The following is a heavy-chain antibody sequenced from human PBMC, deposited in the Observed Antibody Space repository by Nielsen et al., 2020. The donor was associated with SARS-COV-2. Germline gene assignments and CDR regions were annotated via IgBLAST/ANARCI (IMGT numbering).Heavy chain of an antibody. V-gene: IGHV1-69*13. CDR1: GGTFSSYA. CDR2: IIPIFGTA. Sequence: SVKVSCKASGGTFSSYAISWVRQAPGQGLEWMGGIIPIFGTANYAQKFQGRVTITADESTSTAYMELSSLRSEDTAVYYCARAGDSSSWYFSNWFGPWGQGTLVTVSS. D-gene: IGHD6-13*01. CDR3: ARAGDSSSWYFSNWFGP. J-gene: IGHJ5*02.